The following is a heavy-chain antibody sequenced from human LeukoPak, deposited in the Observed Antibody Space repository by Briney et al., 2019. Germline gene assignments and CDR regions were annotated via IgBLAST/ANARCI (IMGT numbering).Heavy chain of an antibody. CDR2: ISWNSGRI. CDR1: GFTFDDYA. J-gene: IGHJ4*02. Sequence: GRSLRLSCAASGFTFDDYAMHWVRQVPGKGLEWVSGISWNSGRIAYADSVKGRFTISRDNSKNTLYLQMNSLRAEDTAVYYCAKRVNDFWAYFDYWGQGTLVTVSS. D-gene: IGHD3-3*01. V-gene: IGHV3-9*01. CDR3: AKRVNDFWAYFDY.